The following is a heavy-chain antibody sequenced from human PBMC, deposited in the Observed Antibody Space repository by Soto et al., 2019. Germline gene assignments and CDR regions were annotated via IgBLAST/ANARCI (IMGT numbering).Heavy chain of an antibody. Sequence: GASVKVSCKASGYAFIRSAMHWVRQAPGQRLEWMGWINVANGNTKYSQKFQGRVTITRDTSATTAYMELSSLTSEDTAVYYCARGTNYYDYRDYYGYWGQGTLVTVSS. V-gene: IGHV1-3*01. CDR3: ARGTNYYDYRDYYGY. CDR2: INVANGNT. J-gene: IGHJ4*02. CDR1: GYAFIRSA. D-gene: IGHD3-22*01.